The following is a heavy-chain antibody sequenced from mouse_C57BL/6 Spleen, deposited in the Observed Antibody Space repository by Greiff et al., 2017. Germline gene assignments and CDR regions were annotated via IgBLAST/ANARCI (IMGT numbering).Heavy chain of an antibody. J-gene: IGHJ3*01. CDR2: ISSGSSTI. D-gene: IGHD2-5*01. CDR1: GFTFSDYG. V-gene: IGHV5-17*01. Sequence: EVQRVESGGGLVKPGGSLKLSCAASGFTFSDYGMHWVRQAPEKGLEWVAYISSGSSTIYYADTVKGRFTISRDNTKNTLFLQMTRLRSEDTAMYYCATPYSNFGFAYWGQGTLVTVSA. CDR3: ATPYSNFGFAY.